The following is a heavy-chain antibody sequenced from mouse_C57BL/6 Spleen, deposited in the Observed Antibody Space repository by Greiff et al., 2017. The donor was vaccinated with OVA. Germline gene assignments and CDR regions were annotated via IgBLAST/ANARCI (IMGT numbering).Heavy chain of an antibody. CDR1: GFNIKDDY. CDR3: TTRYDYAMDY. CDR2: IDPENGDT. Sequence: VHVKQSGAELVRPGASVKLSCTASGFNIKDDYMHWVKQRPEQGLEWIGWIDPENGDTEYASKFQGKATITADTSSNTAYLQLSSLTSEDTAVYYCTTRYDYAMDYWGQGTSVTVSS. J-gene: IGHJ4*01. V-gene: IGHV14-4*01. D-gene: IGHD2-14*01.